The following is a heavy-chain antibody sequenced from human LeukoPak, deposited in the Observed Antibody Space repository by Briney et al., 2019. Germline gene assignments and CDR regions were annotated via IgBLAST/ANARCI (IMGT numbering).Heavy chain of an antibody. CDR1: GYTFTSYD. Sequence: GASVKVSFKSSGYTFTSYDFNWVRQASGQGLEWMGWMNPNSGNTGYAQKFRGRVTMTRNTSISTAYMELSSLRSEDTAVYYCARALTAIPDYWGQGTLVTVSS. J-gene: IGHJ4*02. CDR3: ARALTAIPDY. CDR2: MNPNSGNT. D-gene: IGHD2-21*02. V-gene: IGHV1-8*01.